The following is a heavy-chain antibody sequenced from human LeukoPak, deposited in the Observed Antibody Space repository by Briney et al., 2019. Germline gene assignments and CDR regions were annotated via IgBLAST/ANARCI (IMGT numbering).Heavy chain of an antibody. CDR2: IYYSGST. CDR1: GGSISSSSYY. V-gene: IGHV4-39*07. D-gene: IGHD1-26*01. J-gene: IGHJ3*02. CDR3: AREGARWEPSFSAFDI. Sequence: SETLSLTCTVSGGSISSSSYYWGWIRQPPGKGLEWIGSIYYSGSTYYNPSLKSRVTISVDTSKDQFSLKLSSVTAADTAVYYCAREGARWEPSFSAFDIWGQGTMVTVSS.